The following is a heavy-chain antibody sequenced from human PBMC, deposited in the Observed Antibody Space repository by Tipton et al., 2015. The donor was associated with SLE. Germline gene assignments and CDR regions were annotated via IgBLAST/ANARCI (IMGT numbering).Heavy chain of an antibody. V-gene: IGHV4-59*11. CDR3: ASIEYSSSSGRGY. D-gene: IGHD6-6*01. CDR1: GGSISSHY. J-gene: IGHJ4*02. Sequence: LRLSCNVSGGSISSHYWSWIRQPPGKGLEWIGYIYYSGSTNYNPSLKSRVTISEDTSKNQFSLKLSSVTAADTAVYYCASIEYSSSSGRGYWGQGTLVTVSS. CDR2: IYYSGST.